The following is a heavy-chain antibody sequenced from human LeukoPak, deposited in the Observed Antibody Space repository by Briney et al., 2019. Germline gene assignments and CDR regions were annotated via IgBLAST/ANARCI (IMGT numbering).Heavy chain of an antibody. J-gene: IGHJ5*02. CDR1: GYTFTGYY. D-gene: IGHD3-22*01. CDR3: ASEMRYYYDSSGYTWRFDP. Sequence: ASVKVSFKASGYTFTGYYMHWVRQAPGQGLEWMGWINPNSGGTNYAQKFQGRVTMTRDTSISTAYMELSRLRSDDTAVYYCASEMRYYYDSSGYTWRFDPWGQGTLVTVSS. CDR2: INPNSGGT. V-gene: IGHV1-2*02.